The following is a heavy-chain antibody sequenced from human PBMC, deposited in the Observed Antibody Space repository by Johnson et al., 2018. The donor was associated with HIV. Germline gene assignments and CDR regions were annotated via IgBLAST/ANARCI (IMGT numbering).Heavy chain of an antibody. Sequence: QVQLVESGGGLVQPGGSLRLSCAASGFTFSNYALHWVRQTPGKGLEWVAVISYDGSNRYYADSVKGRFTISRDNSKNTLYLQMNSLRAEDTAVYYCAKDIGDGYNRWGAFDIWGQGTMVTVSA. CDR1: GFTFSNYA. D-gene: IGHD5-24*01. CDR2: ISYDGSNR. CDR3: AKDIGDGYNRWGAFDI. V-gene: IGHV3-30*04. J-gene: IGHJ3*02.